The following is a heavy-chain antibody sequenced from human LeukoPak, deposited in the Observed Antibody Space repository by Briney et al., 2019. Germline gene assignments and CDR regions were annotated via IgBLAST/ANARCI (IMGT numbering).Heavy chain of an antibody. Sequence: PGGSLRLSCAASGFTVSINYMSWVRQAPGKGLEWVSAISGSGGSTYYADSVKGRFTISRDNSKNTLYLQMNSLRAEDTAVYYCAKIVRASLTYYYDSSGYFQHWGQGTLVTVSS. CDR2: ISGSGGST. CDR3: AKIVRASLTYYYDSSGYFQH. V-gene: IGHV3-23*01. D-gene: IGHD3-22*01. CDR1: GFTVSINY. J-gene: IGHJ1*01.